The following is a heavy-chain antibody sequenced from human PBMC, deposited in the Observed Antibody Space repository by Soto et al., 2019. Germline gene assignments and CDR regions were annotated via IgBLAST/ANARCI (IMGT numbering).Heavy chain of an antibody. CDR2: INSDGSST. V-gene: IGHV3-74*01. J-gene: IGHJ4*02. CDR1: GFTFSSYW. Sequence: EVQLVESGGGLVQPGGSLRLSCAASGFTFSSYWMHWVRQAPGKGLVWVSRINSDGSSTSYADSVKGRFTISRVNAKNTLYLQLNSLRAEATAVYYCVRTSLVVAAATREDYWGQGTLVTVSS. CDR3: VRTSLVVAAATREDY. D-gene: IGHD2-15*01.